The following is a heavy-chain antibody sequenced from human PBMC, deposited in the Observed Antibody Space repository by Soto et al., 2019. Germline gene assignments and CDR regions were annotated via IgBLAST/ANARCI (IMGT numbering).Heavy chain of an antibody. CDR1: GFTFNTYG. Sequence: QVQLVESGGGVVQPGRSLRLSCAASGFTFNTYGMHWVRQAPGKGLEWVAVIWHDGGKKYYADSAKGRVTISRDNSKKTLFLQMNSLRAEDTAVYYCARDLGQGNGPFDYWGQGTLVTVSS. CDR2: IWHDGGKK. J-gene: IGHJ4*02. D-gene: IGHD1-26*01. V-gene: IGHV3-33*01. CDR3: ARDLGQGNGPFDY.